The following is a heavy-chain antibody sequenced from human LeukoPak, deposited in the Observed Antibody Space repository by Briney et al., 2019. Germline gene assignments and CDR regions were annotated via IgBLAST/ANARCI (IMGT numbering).Heavy chain of an antibody. J-gene: IGHJ3*02. CDR2: IDWDDDK. CDR1: GFSLSTSGMC. D-gene: IGHD3-10*01. CDR3: ARNILWFGEFLDAFDI. V-gene: IGHV2-70*11. Sequence: SGPALVKPTQTLTLTCTFSGFSLSTSGMCVIWIGQPPGKALELLARIDWDDDKYYSTSLKTRLTISKDTSKNQVVLTMTNMDPVNTATYYCARNILWFGEFLDAFDIWGQGTMVTVSS.